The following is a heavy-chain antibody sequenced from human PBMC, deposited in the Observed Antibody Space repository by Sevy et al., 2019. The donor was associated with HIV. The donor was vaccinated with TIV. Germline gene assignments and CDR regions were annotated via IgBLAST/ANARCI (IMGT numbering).Heavy chain of an antibody. V-gene: IGHV3-49*03. CDR3: GRGHNYDSSGYTDF. CDR1: GFTFVEYA. CDR2: IRSKTYGGAT. Sequence: GGSLRLSCTASGFTFVEYALSWFRQAPGKGLEWVGFIRSKTYGGATEFAASVNGRFTISRDDSKSIAYLQMNSLKTEDTALYYCGRGHNYDSSGYTDFWGQGTLVTVSS. J-gene: IGHJ4*02. D-gene: IGHD3-22*01.